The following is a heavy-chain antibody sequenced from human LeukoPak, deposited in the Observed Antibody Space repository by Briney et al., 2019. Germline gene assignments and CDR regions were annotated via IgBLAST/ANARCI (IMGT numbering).Heavy chain of an antibody. CDR1: GGSFSGYY. CDR2: INHSGST. CDR3: ARGGVYGSGLYYYYYYMDV. Sequence: PSETLSLTCAVYGGSFSGYYWSWIRQPPGKGLEWIGEINHSGSTNYNPSLKSRVTISVDTSKNQFSLKLSSVTAADTAVYYCARGGVYGSGLYYYYYYMDVWGKGTTVTVCS. J-gene: IGHJ6*03. D-gene: IGHD3-10*01. V-gene: IGHV4-34*01.